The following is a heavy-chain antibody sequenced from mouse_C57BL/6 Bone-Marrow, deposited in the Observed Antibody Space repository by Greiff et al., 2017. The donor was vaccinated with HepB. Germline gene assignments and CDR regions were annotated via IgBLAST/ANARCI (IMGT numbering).Heavy chain of an antibody. Sequence: QVHVKQPGAELVMPGASVKLSCKASGYTFTSYWMHWVKQRPGQGLEWIGEIDPSDSYTNYNQKFKGKSTLTVDKSSSTAYMQLSSLTSEDSAVYYCARDDGYYPYFDYWGQGTTLTVSS. CDR2: IDPSDSYT. D-gene: IGHD2-3*01. J-gene: IGHJ2*01. CDR3: ARDDGYYPYFDY. CDR1: GYTFTSYW. V-gene: IGHV1-69*01.